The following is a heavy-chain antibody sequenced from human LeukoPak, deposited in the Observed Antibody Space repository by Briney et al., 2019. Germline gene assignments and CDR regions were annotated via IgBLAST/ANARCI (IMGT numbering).Heavy chain of an antibody. CDR3: ARTPTYCGGDCYYFDP. V-gene: IGHV4-30-2*01. CDR1: GASISSSGYS. CDR2: IHHTGST. Sequence: SETLSLTCAVSGASISSSGYSWSWIRHPPGKGLEWIGYIHHTGSTYYNPSLKSRVTISVDRSKNQFSLKLSSVTAADTAMYFCARTPTYCGGDCYYFDPWGQGTLVTVSS. D-gene: IGHD2-21*02. J-gene: IGHJ5*02.